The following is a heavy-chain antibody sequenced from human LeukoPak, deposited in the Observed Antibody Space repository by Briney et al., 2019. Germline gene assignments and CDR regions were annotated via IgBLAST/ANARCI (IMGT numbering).Heavy chain of an antibody. V-gene: IGHV1-8*01. D-gene: IGHD4-17*01. CDR1: GYIFTSYD. J-gene: IGHJ4*02. CDR2: MNPNSGNT. Sequence: GASVKVSCKASGYIFTSYDINWVRQATGPGLEWMGWMNPNSGNTGYAQKFQGRVTMTRNTSISTAYMELSSLRSEDTAVYYCARGGVDCGDPWPLDYWGQGTLVTVSS. CDR3: ARGGVDCGDPWPLDY.